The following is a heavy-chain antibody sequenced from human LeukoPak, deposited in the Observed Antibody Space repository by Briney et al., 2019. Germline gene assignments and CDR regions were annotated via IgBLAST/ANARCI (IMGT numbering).Heavy chain of an antibody. V-gene: IGHV4-4*07. J-gene: IGHJ5*02. CDR3: ARELSSSWYPAQYNWCDP. CDR2: IYTSGST. CDR1: GGSISSYY. D-gene: IGHD6-13*01. Sequence: SETLSLTCTVSGGSISSYYWSWIRQPAGKGLEWIGRIYTSGSTNYNPSLKSRVTMSVDTSKNQFSLKLSSVTAADTAVYYCARELSSSWYPAQYNWCDPWGQGTLVTVSS.